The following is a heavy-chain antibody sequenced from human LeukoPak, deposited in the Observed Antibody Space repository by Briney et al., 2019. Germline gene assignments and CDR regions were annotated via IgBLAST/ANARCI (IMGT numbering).Heavy chain of an antibody. V-gene: IGHV1-18*01. Sequence: ASVKVSCKASGYTFTSYGISWVRQAPGQGLEWMGWISAYNGNTNYAQKLQGRVTMTTDTSTSTAYMELRSLRSDDTAVYYCARVLLWFGELEEVVVRWFDPWGQGTLVTVSS. J-gene: IGHJ5*02. CDR3: ARVLLWFGELEEVVVRWFDP. D-gene: IGHD3-10*01. CDR2: ISAYNGNT. CDR1: GYTFTSYG.